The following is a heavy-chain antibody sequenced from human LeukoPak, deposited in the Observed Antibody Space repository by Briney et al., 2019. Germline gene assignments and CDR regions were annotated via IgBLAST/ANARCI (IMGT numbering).Heavy chain of an antibody. J-gene: IGHJ4*02. CDR3: ATTPALAVAGTLDPKE. V-gene: IGHV4-34*12. Sequence: SETLSLTCAVYGGSFSGYYWSWIRQPPGKGLEWIGEIVHSGNTKYNPSLKSRVTISVDTSKNQFSLNLTSVTAADTAVYYCATTPALAVAGTLDPKEWGQGTLVTVSS. D-gene: IGHD6-19*01. CDR2: IVHSGNT. CDR1: GGSFSGYY.